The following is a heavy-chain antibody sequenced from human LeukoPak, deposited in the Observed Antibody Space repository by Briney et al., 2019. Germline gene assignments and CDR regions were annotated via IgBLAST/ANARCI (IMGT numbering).Heavy chain of an antibody. D-gene: IGHD2-15*01. CDR3: ARALGYCSGGSCTRGYNWFDP. CDR2: IYYGGST. Sequence: PSETLSLTCTVSGDSISSNDYYWGWIRQPPGTGLEWIVSIYYGGSTYYNPSLKSRVIISVDTSMNQFSLKLSFVTTADTAVYYCARALGYCSGGSCTRGYNWFDPWGQGTLVTVPS. J-gene: IGHJ5*02. CDR1: GDSISSNDYY. V-gene: IGHV4-39*01.